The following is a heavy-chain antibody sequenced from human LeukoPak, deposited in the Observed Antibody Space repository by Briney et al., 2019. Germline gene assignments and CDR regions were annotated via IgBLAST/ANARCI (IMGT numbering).Heavy chain of an antibody. J-gene: IGHJ5*02. CDR3: ARVRMYYDFWSGYYRGSSGWFDP. CDR1: GGSFSGYY. Sequence: SETLSLTCAVYGGSFSGYYWSWIRQPPGKGLEWIGEINHSGSTNYNPSLKSRVTISVDTSKNQFSLKLSSVTAADTAVYYCARVRMYYDFWSGYYRGSSGWFDPWGQGTLATVSS. V-gene: IGHV4-34*01. CDR2: INHSGST. D-gene: IGHD3-3*01.